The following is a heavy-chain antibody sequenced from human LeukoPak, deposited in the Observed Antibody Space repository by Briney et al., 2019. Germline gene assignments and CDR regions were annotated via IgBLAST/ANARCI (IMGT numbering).Heavy chain of an antibody. CDR2: ISWNSGSI. Sequence: GRSLRLSCAASGFTFDDYAMHWVRQAPGKGLAWVSSISWNSGSIGYADSVEGRFTISRDNAKNSLYLQMNSLRAEDTALYYCAKGEQWLVRGDYWGQGTLVTVSS. CDR1: GFTFDDYA. V-gene: IGHV3-9*01. J-gene: IGHJ4*02. D-gene: IGHD6-19*01. CDR3: AKGEQWLVRGDY.